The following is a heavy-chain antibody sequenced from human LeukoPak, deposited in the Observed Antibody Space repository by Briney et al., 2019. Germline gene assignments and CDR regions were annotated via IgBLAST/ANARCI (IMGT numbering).Heavy chain of an antibody. J-gene: IGHJ4*02. CDR3: GRDDHWGLGEY. V-gene: IGHV1-2*02. Sequence: ASVKVSCKASGYTFSGYYLHWVRQAPGQGLEWMGWINPNTGDTNYAQKFQGRVTMTRDTSISTAYMDLSRLTSDATAVYYCGRDDHWGLGEYWGQGTLVTVSS. CDR2: INPNTGDT. D-gene: IGHD3-16*01. CDR1: GYTFSGYY.